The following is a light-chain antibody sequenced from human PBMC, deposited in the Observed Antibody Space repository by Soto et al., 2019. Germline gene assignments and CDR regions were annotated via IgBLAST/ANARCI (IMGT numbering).Light chain of an antibody. J-gene: IGKJ2*01. CDR3: QQGHNWPLT. CDR2: GAS. Sequence: EIVMTQSPATLSLSPGERAALSCRASQSINSELAWYQQKPGQPPRLLIYGASTRATGGPARFTGSESGSEFTLTISGLQSEDFAFYYCQQGHNWPLTFGQGTRLEI. CDR1: QSINSE. V-gene: IGKV3-15*01.